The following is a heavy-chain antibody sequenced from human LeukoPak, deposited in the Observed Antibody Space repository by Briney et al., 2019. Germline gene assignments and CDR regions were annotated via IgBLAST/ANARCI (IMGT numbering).Heavy chain of an antibody. D-gene: IGHD6-6*01. CDR2: IKQDGSEK. J-gene: IGHJ4*02. CDR3: ARARIAARDPPFDY. Sequence: GGSLRLSCAASGFTFSSYWMSWVRQAPGKGLEWVANIKQDGSEKYYVDSVKGRFTISRDNAKNSLYLQMNSLRAEDTAVYYCARARIAARDPPFDYWGQGTLVTVSS. V-gene: IGHV3-7*01. CDR1: GFTFSSYW.